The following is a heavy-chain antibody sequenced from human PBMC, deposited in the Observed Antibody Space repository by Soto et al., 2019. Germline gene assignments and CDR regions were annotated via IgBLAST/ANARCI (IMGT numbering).Heavy chain of an antibody. D-gene: IGHD3-22*01. CDR3: ARYDSSGYYWPYYYYGMDV. J-gene: IGHJ6*02. V-gene: IGHV3-21*01. Sequence: GGSLRVSCAASGFTFSTYSMNWVRQAPVKGLEWVSSISSSSSYIYYADSVKGRFTISRDNAKNSLYLQMNSLRAEDTAVYYCARYDSSGYYWPYYYYGMDVWGQGTTVTVSS. CDR1: GFTFSTYS. CDR2: ISSSSSYI.